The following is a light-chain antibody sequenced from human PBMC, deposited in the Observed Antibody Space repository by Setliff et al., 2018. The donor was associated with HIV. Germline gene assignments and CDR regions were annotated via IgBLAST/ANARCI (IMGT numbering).Light chain of an antibody. Sequence: QSALVQPASVSGSPGQSITISCTATSSDVGDVDSVAWYQQHPGRAPKLMIYEVNNRPSGVSNRFSGSKSGNTASLTISGLQADDEADYYCSSYTTTSTLRVFGAGTKVTVL. CDR2: EVN. CDR1: SSDVGDVDS. V-gene: IGLV2-14*01. CDR3: SSYTTTSTLRV. J-gene: IGLJ1*01.